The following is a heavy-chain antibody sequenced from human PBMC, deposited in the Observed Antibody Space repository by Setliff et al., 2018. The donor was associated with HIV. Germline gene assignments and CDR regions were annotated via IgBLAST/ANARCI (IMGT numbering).Heavy chain of an antibody. CDR3: STPGVGAGAFDI. Sequence: ASVKVSCKASGYSFTFYGLHWVRQAPGQGLEWMGWVSVSNGNTKYAENFQDRHTLPTDASTGTGFMELRGLRSDDTAVYYCSTPGVGAGAFDIWGRGTMVTVSS. D-gene: IGHD3-10*01. CDR2: VSVSNGNT. J-gene: IGHJ3*02. CDR1: GYSFTFYG. V-gene: IGHV1-18*04.